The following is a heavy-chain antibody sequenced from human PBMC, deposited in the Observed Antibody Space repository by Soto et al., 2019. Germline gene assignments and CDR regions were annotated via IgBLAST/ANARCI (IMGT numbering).Heavy chain of an antibody. J-gene: IGHJ4*02. D-gene: IGHD3-9*01. CDR2: IWYDGSNK. Sequence: PGGSLRLSCAASGFTFSSYGMHWVRQAPGKGLEWVAVIWYDGSNKYYADSVKGRFTISRDNAKNSLYLQMNNLRAEDTAVYYSARANFDIRGQGTLVTVSS. CDR3: ARANFDI. V-gene: IGHV3-33*01. CDR1: GFTFSSYG.